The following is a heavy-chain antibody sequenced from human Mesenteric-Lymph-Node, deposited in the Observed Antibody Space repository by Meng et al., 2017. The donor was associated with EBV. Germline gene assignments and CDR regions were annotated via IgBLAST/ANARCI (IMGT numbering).Heavy chain of an antibody. V-gene: IGHV4-30-2*01. CDR2: SSQSGST. D-gene: IGHD2-2*01. J-gene: IGHJ5*02. CDR1: DGSIRSGRFS. CDR3: ARLGYPDP. Sequence: LEREESGSGLVKLYQTLSLACAVVDGSIRSGRFSGSWIRQPPGKGLEWIGYSSQSGSTAYNPSLESRLTISVDKSRNHLALRLTSMTAADTAVYFCARLGYPDPWGQGTVVTVSS.